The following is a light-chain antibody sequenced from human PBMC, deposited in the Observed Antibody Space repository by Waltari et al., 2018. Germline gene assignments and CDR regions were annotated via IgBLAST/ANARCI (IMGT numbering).Light chain of an antibody. Sequence: DIQMTQSPSTLSASVGASVTITCRARQSISAWLAWYQLRPGKAPKLLISDASILERGVPSRFSGSGSGTEFTLTINSLQPDDFATYYCHQYTNFPLTFGGGTTVEIK. V-gene: IGKV1-5*01. J-gene: IGKJ4*01. CDR2: DAS. CDR1: QSISAW. CDR3: HQYTNFPLT.